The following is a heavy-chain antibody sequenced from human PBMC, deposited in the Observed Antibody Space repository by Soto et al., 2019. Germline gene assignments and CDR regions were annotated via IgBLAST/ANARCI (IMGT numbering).Heavy chain of an antibody. Sequence: SETLSLTCTVSGGSFRGYFWTWIRQPPGKGLEWLAEINHSGITNSNPSVESRVSMSVDTSKNQFSLRLYSVTAADTAVYYSVRGPYNYNSRYFDYWGQGTLVTVSS. V-gene: IGHV4-34*01. J-gene: IGHJ4*02. D-gene: IGHD1-1*01. CDR2: INHSGIT. CDR3: VRGPYNYNSRYFDY. CDR1: GGSFRGYF.